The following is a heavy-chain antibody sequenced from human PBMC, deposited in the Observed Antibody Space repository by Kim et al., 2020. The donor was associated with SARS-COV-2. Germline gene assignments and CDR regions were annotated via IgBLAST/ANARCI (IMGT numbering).Heavy chain of an antibody. CDR1: GFTFSSDS. J-gene: IGHJ5*02. Sequence: GGSLRLSCAASGFTFSSDSMNWVRQAPGKGLEWVSYINSSSSTIYYADSVKGRFTISRDNAKNSLYLQMNSLRDEDTAVYYCARDLILGNRFDPWGQGTLVTVSS. CDR3: ARDLILGNRFDP. V-gene: IGHV3-48*02. D-gene: IGHD7-27*01. CDR2: INSSSSTI.